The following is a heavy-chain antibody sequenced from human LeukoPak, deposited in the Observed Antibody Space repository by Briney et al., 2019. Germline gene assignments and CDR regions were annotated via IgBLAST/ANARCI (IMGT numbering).Heavy chain of an antibody. Sequence: ASVKVSCKASGFTFTSYYMHWVRQAPGQGLEWMGIINPSGSYTSYAQKFQGRVTITADESTSTAYMELSSLRSEDTAVYYCASFDGSSFDYWGQGTLVTVSS. V-gene: IGHV1-46*01. CDR3: ASFDGSSFDY. J-gene: IGHJ4*02. CDR1: GFTFTSYY. CDR2: INPSGSYT. D-gene: IGHD3-10*01.